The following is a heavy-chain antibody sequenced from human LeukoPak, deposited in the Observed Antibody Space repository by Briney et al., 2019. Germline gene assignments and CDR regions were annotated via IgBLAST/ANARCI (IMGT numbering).Heavy chain of an antibody. CDR3: ASAQYYYGSGSQTLYYYYYMDV. CDR1: GGTFSSYA. J-gene: IGHJ6*03. Sequence: GASVKVSCKASGGTFSSYAISWVRQAPGQGLEWMGGIIPIFGTANYAQKFQGRVTITADESTSTAYMELSSLRSEDTAVYYCASAQYYYGSGSQTLYYYYYMDVWGKGTTVTISS. D-gene: IGHD3-10*01. CDR2: IIPIFGTA. V-gene: IGHV1-69*13.